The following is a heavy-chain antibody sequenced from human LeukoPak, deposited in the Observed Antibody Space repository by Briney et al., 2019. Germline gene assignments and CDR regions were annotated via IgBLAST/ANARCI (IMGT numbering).Heavy chain of an antibody. CDR2: INPNSGGT. CDR3: ARAVGLELLPYYSFDY. CDR1: GYTCTGYY. J-gene: IGHJ4*02. V-gene: IGHV1-2*02. Sequence: ASVKVSCKASGYTCTGYYMHWVGQAPGQGREWMGWINPNSGGTNYAQKFQGRVTMTRDTSISTAYMELSRLRADDTAVYYCARAVGLELLPYYSFDYRGQGTLVTVSS. D-gene: IGHD1-7*01.